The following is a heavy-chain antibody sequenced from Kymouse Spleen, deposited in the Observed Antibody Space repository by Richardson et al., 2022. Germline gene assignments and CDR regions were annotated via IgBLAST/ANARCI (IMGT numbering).Heavy chain of an antibody. CDR2: IWYDGSNK. D-gene: IGHD1-7*01. CDR1: GFTFSSYG. V-gene: IGHV3-33*01. CDR3: ARVTGTPGYFDY. J-gene: IGHJ4*02. Sequence: QVQLVESGGGVVQPGRSLRLSCAASGFTFSSYGMHWVRQAPGKGLEWVAVIWYDGSNKYYADSVKGRFTISRDNSKNTLYLQMNSLRAEDTAVYYCARVTGTPGYFDYWGQGTLVTVSS.